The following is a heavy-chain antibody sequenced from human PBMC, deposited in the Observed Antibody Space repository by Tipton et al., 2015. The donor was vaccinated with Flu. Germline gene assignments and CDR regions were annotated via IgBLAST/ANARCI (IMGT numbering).Heavy chain of an antibody. CDR3: ATLTGDDY. Sequence: SGFTFGSYGMHWVRQAPGKGLEWVSFIWYDGSKKYYADSVKGRFAISRDNSRNTLYLQMNSLRAEDTAVYYCATLTGDDYWGQGDLVTVSS. J-gene: IGHJ4*02. D-gene: IGHD7-27*01. CDR2: IWYDGSKK. V-gene: IGHV3-30*02. CDR1: GFTFGSYG.